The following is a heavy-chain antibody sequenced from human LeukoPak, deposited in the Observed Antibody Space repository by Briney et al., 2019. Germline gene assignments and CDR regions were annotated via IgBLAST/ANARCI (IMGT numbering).Heavy chain of an antibody. J-gene: IGHJ5*02. CDR1: GVSFSGYY. D-gene: IGHD2-2*01. CDR2: INHSGST. V-gene: IGHV4-34*01. CDR3: ARGGVFDVVVPAANRTNWFDP. Sequence: SETLSLTCAVYGVSFSGYYWSWIRQPPGKGLEWIGEINHSGSTNYNPSLKSRVTISVDTYKNQFSLKLSSVTAADTAVYYCARGGVFDVVVPAANRTNWFDPWGQGTLVSVSS.